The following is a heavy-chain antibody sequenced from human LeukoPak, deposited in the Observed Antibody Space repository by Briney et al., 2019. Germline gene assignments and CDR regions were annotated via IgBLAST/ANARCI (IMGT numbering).Heavy chain of an antibody. CDR1: GDSIRSGTYY. CDR2: IYTSGST. CDR3: ARGGGATRIDY. J-gene: IGHJ4*02. Sequence: SETLSLTCSVSGDSIRSGTYYWSWIRQPAGKGLEWIGRIYTSGSTSYNPSLKSRVTISVDTSKNQFSLKLTSVTAADTAVYYCARGGGATRIDYWGQGTLVTVSS. D-gene: IGHD5-12*01. V-gene: IGHV4-61*02.